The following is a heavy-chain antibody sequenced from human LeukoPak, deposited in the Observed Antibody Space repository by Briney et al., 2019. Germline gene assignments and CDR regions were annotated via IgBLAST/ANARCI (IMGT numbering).Heavy chain of an antibody. V-gene: IGHV1-24*01. CDR3: ATVIYCSGGSCYPTFDY. CDR1: GYTLTELS. CDR2: FDPEDGET. D-gene: IGHD2-15*01. Sequence: ASVKVSCKVSGYTLTELSVHWVRQAPGKGLEWMGGFDPEDGETIYAQKFQGRVTMTEDTSTDTAYMELSSLRSEDTAVYYCATVIYCSGGSCYPTFDYWGQGTLVTVSS. J-gene: IGHJ4*02.